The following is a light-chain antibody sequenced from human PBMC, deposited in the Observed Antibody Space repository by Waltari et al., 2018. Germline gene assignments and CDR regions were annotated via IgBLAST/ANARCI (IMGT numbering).Light chain of an antibody. Sequence: ERVMMQSPAPLSVSPGERATLSCRASQSVKNNLAWYQQKPGQAPSLLIYARSTRATGVPARFSGSGSGTEFTLTISSLQSEDFAVYYCQQYDRWPPLTFGGGTKVEIK. CDR1: QSVKNN. CDR3: QQYDRWPPLT. J-gene: IGKJ4*01. CDR2: ARS. V-gene: IGKV3-15*01.